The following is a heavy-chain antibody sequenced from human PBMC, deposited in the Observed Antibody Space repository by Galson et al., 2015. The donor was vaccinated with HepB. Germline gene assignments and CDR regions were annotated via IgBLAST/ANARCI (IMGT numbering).Heavy chain of an antibody. CDR3: ARDGGPLFPFDY. V-gene: IGHV1-46*01. J-gene: IGHJ4*02. CDR2: INPSGGST. Sequence: SVKVSCKASGYTFTSYYMHWVRQAPGQGLEWMGIINPSGGSTSYAQKFQGRVTMTRDTSTSTVYMELSSLRSEDTAVYCCARDGGPLFPFDYWGQGTLVTVSS. CDR1: GYTFTSYY. D-gene: IGHD2-21*01.